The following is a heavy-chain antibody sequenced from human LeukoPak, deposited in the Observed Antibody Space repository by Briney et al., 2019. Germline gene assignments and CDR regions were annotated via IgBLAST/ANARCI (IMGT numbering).Heavy chain of an antibody. V-gene: IGHV4-61*08. CDR2: VYGRGGT. CDR3: AALASHRPLDH. Sequence: SETLSLTCTVSGASVSGSDYFWNWTRQPPGTGLEWIGYVYGRGGTTYNPSLQSRVTISLDASKNQFSLRLTSVTAADTAIYYCAALASHRPLDHWGQGTLVTVSS. CDR1: GASVSGSDYF. J-gene: IGHJ5*02. D-gene: IGHD1-1*01.